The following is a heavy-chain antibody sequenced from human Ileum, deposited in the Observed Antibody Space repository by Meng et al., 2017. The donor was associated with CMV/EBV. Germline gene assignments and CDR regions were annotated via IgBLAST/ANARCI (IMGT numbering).Heavy chain of an antibody. CDR3: AKDSGARGWYFDQ. J-gene: IGHJ4*02. CDR2: ITVTDGT. CDR1: GFTFSTYA. V-gene: IGHV3-23*01. Sequence: EGERLESGGGRVHAGGSLGLSCAASGFTFSTYAMGWVRQAPGKGLEWVSTITVTDGTYYADSMKGRFTISRDNSKDTLYLLMSSLRADDTALYFCAKDSGARGWYFDQWGQGTLVTVSS. D-gene: IGHD6-19*01.